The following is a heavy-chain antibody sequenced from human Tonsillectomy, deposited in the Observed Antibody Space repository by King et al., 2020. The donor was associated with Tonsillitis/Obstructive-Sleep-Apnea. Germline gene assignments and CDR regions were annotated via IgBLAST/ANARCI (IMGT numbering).Heavy chain of an antibody. J-gene: IGHJ4*02. V-gene: IGHV3-21*01. CDR3: ASQHGDSLPAFDY. Sequence: VQLVESGGGLVKPGGSLRLSCAASGFTFSSYSMNWVRQAPGKGLEWVSSISSSSSYIYYADSVKGRFTISRDNAKNSLYLQMNSLRAEDTAGYYCASQHGDSLPAFDYWGQGTLVTVSS. CDR1: GFTFSSYS. D-gene: IGHD4-17*01. CDR2: ISSSSSYI.